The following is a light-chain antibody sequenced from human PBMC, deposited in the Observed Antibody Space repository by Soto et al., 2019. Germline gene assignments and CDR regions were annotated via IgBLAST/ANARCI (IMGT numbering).Light chain of an antibody. CDR2: KTS. V-gene: IGKV1-5*03. CDR3: QHQEGT. J-gene: IGKJ3*01. CDR1: QSTSNW. Sequence: DIQMTQSPSTLSASVGDRVTITCRASQSTSNWLAWYQQKPGKAPKLLIYKTSSLESGVPSRFSGSGSGTEFTLTISSLQPDDFATYYCQHQEGTFGPGTKVDIK.